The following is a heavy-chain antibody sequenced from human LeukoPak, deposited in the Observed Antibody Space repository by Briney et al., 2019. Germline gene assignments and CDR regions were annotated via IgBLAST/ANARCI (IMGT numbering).Heavy chain of an antibody. CDR3: ARGQEQFSSPWQWGPRRKNFYYYGMDV. Sequence: GGSLRLSCAASGFTFSSYAMSWVRQAPGKGLEWVSVISSGGNTYYADSVKGRFTISRDNSRNHLSLQMHGLRADDTAVYYCARGQEQFSSPWQWGPRRKNFYYYGMDVCGQGTTVTVSS. CDR2: ISSGGNT. D-gene: IGHD6-19*01. J-gene: IGHJ6*02. CDR1: GFTFSSYA. V-gene: IGHV3-66*01.